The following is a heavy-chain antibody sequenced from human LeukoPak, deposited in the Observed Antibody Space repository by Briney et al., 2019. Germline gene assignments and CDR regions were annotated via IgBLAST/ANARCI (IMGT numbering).Heavy chain of an antibody. V-gene: IGHV4-59*01. CDR2: IYYTGST. D-gene: IGHD1-1*01. Sequence: SETLSLTCTVSGGSISSYYWGWIRQSPGKGLEWIGCIYYTGSTSYNPSLKSRVTLSVETSKNQSSLKLRYVTAADTAVYYCATPQLGETRATVDYWGQGTLVTVSS. J-gene: IGHJ4*02. CDR3: ATPQLGETRATVDY. CDR1: GGSISSYY.